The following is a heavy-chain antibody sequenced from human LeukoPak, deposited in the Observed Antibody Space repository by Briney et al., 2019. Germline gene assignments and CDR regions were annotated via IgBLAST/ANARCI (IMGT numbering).Heavy chain of an antibody. V-gene: IGHV4-34*01. CDR2: INHSGST. J-gene: IGHJ6*03. Sequence: SETLSLTCAVYGGSFSGYYWSWIRQPPGKGLEWNGEINHSGSTNYNPSLKSRVTISVDTSKNQFSLKLSSVTAADTAVYYCARGRRYYYYYMDVWGKGTTVTVSS. CDR3: ARGRRYYYYYMDV. CDR1: GGSFSGYY.